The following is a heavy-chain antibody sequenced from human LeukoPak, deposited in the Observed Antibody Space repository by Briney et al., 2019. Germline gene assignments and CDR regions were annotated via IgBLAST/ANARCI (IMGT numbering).Heavy chain of an antibody. CDR3: ARRGTSSSWAHFDY. CDR2: IKQDGSEK. Sequence: GGSLRLSCAASGFTFSSYLRTGVRQAPGKGLEWVAKIKQDGSEKYYVDSVKGRFTISRDNDKNSLYLQMNSLGAEDTAVYYCARRGTSSSWAHFDYWGEGTLVTVSS. D-gene: IGHD6-13*01. V-gene: IGHV3-7*05. J-gene: IGHJ4*02. CDR1: GFTFSSYL.